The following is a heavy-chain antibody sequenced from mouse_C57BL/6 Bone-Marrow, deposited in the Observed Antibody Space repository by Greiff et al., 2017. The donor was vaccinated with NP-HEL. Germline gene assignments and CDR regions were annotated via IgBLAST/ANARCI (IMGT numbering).Heavy chain of an antibody. CDR2: IYPSDGAT. V-gene: IGHV1-61*01. CDR1: GYSFTSYW. CDR3: ASSPIYYYDADY. J-gene: IGHJ2*01. D-gene: IGHD2-4*01. Sequence: VQLQQPGAELVRPGSSVSLSCTASGYSFTSYWLGWVKQRPGPGLEWMGDIYPSDGATHYNHTFKNQTTFTVDTSSSTAYMHLSSLTSENSAVYYSASSPIYYYDADYWGQGTTLTVSS.